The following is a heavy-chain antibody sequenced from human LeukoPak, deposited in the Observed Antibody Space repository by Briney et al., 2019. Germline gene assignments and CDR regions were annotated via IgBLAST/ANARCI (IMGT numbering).Heavy chain of an antibody. D-gene: IGHD3-10*01. Sequence: SETLSLTCTVSGGSITSYYWSWIRQPAGKGLEWIGRIHTSGSTNYNPSLKSRVTMSVDTSKNQFSLKLSSVTAADTAVYYCARDRYYYASGSDYHFDYWGQGTLVTVSS. CDR3: ARDRYYYASGSDYHFDY. J-gene: IGHJ4*02. CDR1: GGSITSYY. CDR2: IHTSGST. V-gene: IGHV4-4*07.